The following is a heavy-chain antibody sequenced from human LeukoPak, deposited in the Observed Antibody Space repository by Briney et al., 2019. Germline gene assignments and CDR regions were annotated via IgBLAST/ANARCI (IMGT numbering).Heavy chain of an antibody. D-gene: IGHD4-17*01. J-gene: IGHJ3*02. V-gene: IGHV4-39*01. Sequence: SETLSLTCTVSGDSISSSGHYWGWIRQPPGEGLEWIGSVSYSGSTYYNPSLKSRVTISADTSKNQLSLRLSSVTAADTAVYYCARLYGDYETPAFDIWGQGTMVTVSS. CDR2: VSYSGST. CDR3: ARLYGDYETPAFDI. CDR1: GDSISSSGHY.